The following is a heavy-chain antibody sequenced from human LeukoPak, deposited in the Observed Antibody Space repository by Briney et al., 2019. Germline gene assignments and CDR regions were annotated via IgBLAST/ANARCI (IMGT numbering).Heavy chain of an antibody. J-gene: IGHJ6*02. CDR1: GYTFTSYG. V-gene: IGHV1-18*01. Sequence: GASVKVSCKASGYTFTSYGISWVRQAPGQGLEWMGWISAYNGNTNYAQKLQGRVTMTTDTSTSTAYMELRSLRSEDTAVYYCARDVTSGYYYYYGMDVWGQGTTVTVSS. CDR2: ISAYNGNT. D-gene: IGHD2-21*02. CDR3: ARDVTSGYYYYYGMDV.